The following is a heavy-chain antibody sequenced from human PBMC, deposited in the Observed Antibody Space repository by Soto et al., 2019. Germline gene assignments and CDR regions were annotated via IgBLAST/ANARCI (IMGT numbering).Heavy chain of an antibody. V-gene: IGHV4-30-4*01. J-gene: IGHJ6*02. CDR3: ARDAGYCNSVSCYPYNMDV. D-gene: IGHD2-15*01. CDR1: GESISSGDHY. CDR2: IYYSGNT. Sequence: SETLSLTCTVSGESISSGDHYWSWVRQSPGEGLEWIGFIYYSGNTDYNPSLKSRVSMSVDTSNNQFSLKLNSVTAADTAVYYCARDAGYCNSVSCYPYNMDVWGQGTTVTVSS.